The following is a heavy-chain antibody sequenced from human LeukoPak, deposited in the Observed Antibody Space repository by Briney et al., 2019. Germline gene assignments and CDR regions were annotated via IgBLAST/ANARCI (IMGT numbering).Heavy chain of an antibody. CDR3: ARTGSAWYYDFWSGPNWFDP. Sequence: TSETLSLTCTVSGGSISSYYWSWIRQPPGKGLEWIGYIYYSGSTNYNPSLKSRVTISVDTSKNQCSLKLSSVTAADTAVYYCARTGSAWYYDFWSGPNWFDPWGQGTLVTVSS. D-gene: IGHD3-3*01. CDR1: GGSISSYY. V-gene: IGHV4-59*01. J-gene: IGHJ5*02. CDR2: IYYSGST.